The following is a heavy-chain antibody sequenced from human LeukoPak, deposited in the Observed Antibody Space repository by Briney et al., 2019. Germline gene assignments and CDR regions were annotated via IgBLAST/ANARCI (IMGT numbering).Heavy chain of an antibody. D-gene: IGHD7-27*01. V-gene: IGHV1-8*01. CDR2: MSPNSGDT. Sequence: VASVKVSCKASGYTFASYDFNWVRQATGQRPEWMGWMSPNSGDTGYAQKFQDRVTMTRDTSISTAYKELSSLRSDDTAVYYCARGPPNWGYDYWGPGTLVTVSS. J-gene: IGHJ4*02. CDR3: ARGPPNWGYDY. CDR1: GYTFASYD.